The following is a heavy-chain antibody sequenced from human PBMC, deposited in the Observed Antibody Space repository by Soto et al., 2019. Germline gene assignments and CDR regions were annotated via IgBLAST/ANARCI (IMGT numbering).Heavy chain of an antibody. CDR2: ISAYNGNT. V-gene: IGHV1-18*01. D-gene: IGHD1-7*01. CDR1: GYTFTSYG. Sequence: HLVQSGAEVKKPGASVKVSCKASGYTFTSYGISWVRQAPGQGLEWMGWISAYNGNTNYAQKLQGRVTMTTDTSTSTAYMELRSLRSDDTAVYYCARDSNWNYDYYYYGMDVWGQGTTVTVSS. CDR3: ARDSNWNYDYYYYGMDV. J-gene: IGHJ6*02.